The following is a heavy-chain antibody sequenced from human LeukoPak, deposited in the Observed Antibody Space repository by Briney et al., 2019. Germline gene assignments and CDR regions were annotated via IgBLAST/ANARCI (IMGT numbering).Heavy chain of an antibody. V-gene: IGHV3-30*18. CDR3: AKPLGEWNPYYYFDY. Sequence: GGSLRLSCAASGFTFSSYGMHWVRQAPGKGLEWVAVISYDGSNKYYADSVKGRFTISRDNSKNTLYLQMNSLRAEDTAVYYCAKPLGEWNPYYYFDYWGQGTLVTVSS. D-gene: IGHD3-10*01. CDR1: GFTFSSYG. J-gene: IGHJ4*02. CDR2: ISYDGSNK.